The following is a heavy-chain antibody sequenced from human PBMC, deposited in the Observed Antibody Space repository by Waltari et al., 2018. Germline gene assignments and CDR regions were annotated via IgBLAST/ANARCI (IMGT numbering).Heavy chain of an antibody. Sequence: EVQLVESGGGLVQPGGSLRLSCAASGFTFSSYEMNWVRQAPGKGLEWVSYISSSGSTIDYADSVKGRFTISRDNAKNSLYLQMNSLRAEDTAVYYCARAGSSGWTKGYYYDSSGTFDYWGQGTLVTVSS. CDR3: ARAGSSGWTKGYYYDSSGTFDY. D-gene: IGHD3-22*01. J-gene: IGHJ4*02. CDR2: ISSSGSTI. V-gene: IGHV3-48*03. CDR1: GFTFSSYE.